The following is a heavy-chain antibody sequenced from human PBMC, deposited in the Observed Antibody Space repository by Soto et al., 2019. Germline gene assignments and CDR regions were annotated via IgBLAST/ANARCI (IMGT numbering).Heavy chain of an antibody. CDR3: AKDRLGGNFDY. CDR1: GGSISSGGYY. CDR2: IYYSGST. J-gene: IGHJ4*02. Sequence: PSEILSLTCTVSGGSISSGGYYWSWIRQHPGKGLEWIGYIYYSGSTYYNPSLKGRFTISRDNSKNTLYLQMNSLRVEDTAVYYCAKDRLGGNFDYWGQGTQVPVSS. V-gene: IGHV4-31*03.